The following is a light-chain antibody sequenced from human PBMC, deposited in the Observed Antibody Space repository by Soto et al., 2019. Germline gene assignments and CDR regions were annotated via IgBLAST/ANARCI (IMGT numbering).Light chain of an antibody. V-gene: IGKV3D-20*02. CDR3: QERNRWPRGT. CDR1: QSFTSNY. CDR2: SAS. J-gene: IGKJ4*01. Sequence: IVLTQSPGTLSLSPGERATLSCRASQSFTSNYLAWYQQRPGQAPRPLIYSASDRAPGIPARFSGSGSGTDFTLTISSLEPEDFAVYYCQERNRWPRGTFGAGTKVDIK.